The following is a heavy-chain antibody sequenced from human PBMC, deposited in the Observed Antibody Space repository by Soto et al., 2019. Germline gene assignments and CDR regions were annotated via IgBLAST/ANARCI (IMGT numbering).Heavy chain of an antibody. Sequence: PGGSLRLSCAASGFTFNSYAMNWVRQAPGKGLQWVSAISGSGGSTYYADSVKGRFTISRDNSDNTVYLQMNSLRAEDTAVYYCAKDGFTGTTPYFFDHWGQGTLVTVSS. D-gene: IGHD1-1*01. CDR2: ISGSGGST. CDR3: AKDGFTGTTPYFFDH. CDR1: GFTFNSYA. V-gene: IGHV3-23*01. J-gene: IGHJ4*02.